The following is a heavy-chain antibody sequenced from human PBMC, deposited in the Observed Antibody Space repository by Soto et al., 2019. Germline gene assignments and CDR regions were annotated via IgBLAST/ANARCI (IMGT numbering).Heavy chain of an antibody. CDR3: ARVFMITFGGVIESPVGFDY. CDR1: GFTFSSYW. V-gene: IGHV3-7*01. D-gene: IGHD3-16*02. Sequence: EVQLVESGGGLVQPGGSLRLSCAASGFTFSSYWMSWVRQAPGKGLEWVANIKQDGSEKYYVDSVKGRFTISRDNAKNSLYLQMNSLRAEDTAVYYCARVFMITFGGVIESPVGFDYWGQGTLVTVSS. J-gene: IGHJ4*02. CDR2: IKQDGSEK.